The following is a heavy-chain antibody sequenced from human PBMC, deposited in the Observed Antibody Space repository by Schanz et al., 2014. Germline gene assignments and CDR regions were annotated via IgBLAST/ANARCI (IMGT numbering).Heavy chain of an antibody. J-gene: IGHJ3*02. Sequence: EVQLMESGGGLVKPGGSLRLSCVASGFAFSSFVMTWVRQAPGRGLEWVSSISTSGTYMYIADSLKGRLTISRDDAKKSMYLQMNGLRAEDTAVYYCARVALPGYSSPRDAFDIWGQGTMVTVSS. CDR2: ISTSGTYM. CDR1: GFAFSSFV. V-gene: IGHV3-21*01. CDR3: ARVALPGYSSPRDAFDI. D-gene: IGHD5-18*01.